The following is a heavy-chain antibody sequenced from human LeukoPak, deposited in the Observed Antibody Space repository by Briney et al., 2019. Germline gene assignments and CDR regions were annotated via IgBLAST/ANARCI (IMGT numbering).Heavy chain of an antibody. V-gene: IGHV1-69*04. CDR3: ARVRSSGGVYYFDY. CDR1: GGTFSSYA. CDR2: IIPILGIA. Sequence: GASVKVSCKASGGTFSSYAISWVRQAPGQGLEWMGRIIPILGIANYAQKFQGRVTITADKSTSTAYMELSSLRSEDTAVYYCARVRSSGGVYYFDYWGQGTLVTVSS. J-gene: IGHJ4*02.